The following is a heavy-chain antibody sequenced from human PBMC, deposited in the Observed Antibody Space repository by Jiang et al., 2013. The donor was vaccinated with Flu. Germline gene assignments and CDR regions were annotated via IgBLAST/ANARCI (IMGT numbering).Heavy chain of an antibody. V-gene: IGHV4-59*08. D-gene: IGHD4-23*01. Sequence: GLVKPSETLSLTCTVSGGSISSYYWSWIRQPPGKGLEWIGYIYYSGSTNYNPSLKSRVTISVDTSNNQFSLKLSSVTAADTAVYFCARLKGGDYGGYSGRRYGMDVWGQGTTVTVSS. CDR1: GGSISSYY. J-gene: IGHJ6*02. CDR3: ARLKGGDYGGYSGRRYGMDV. CDR2: IYYSGST.